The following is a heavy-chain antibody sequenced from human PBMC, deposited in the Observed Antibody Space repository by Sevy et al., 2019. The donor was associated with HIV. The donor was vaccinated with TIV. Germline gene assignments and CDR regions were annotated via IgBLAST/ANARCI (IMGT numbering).Heavy chain of an antibody. J-gene: IGHJ4*02. CDR1: GFTFSSYG. D-gene: IGHD3-22*01. CDR2: IWYDGSNK. Sequence: GGSLRLSCAASGFTFSSYGMHWVRQAPGKGLEWVAVIWYDGSNKYYADSVKGRFTISRDNSKNTLYLQMNSLRAEDTAVYYCARDKPTYYYDSSGYFDYWGQRTLVTVSS. V-gene: IGHV3-33*01. CDR3: ARDKPTYYYDSSGYFDY.